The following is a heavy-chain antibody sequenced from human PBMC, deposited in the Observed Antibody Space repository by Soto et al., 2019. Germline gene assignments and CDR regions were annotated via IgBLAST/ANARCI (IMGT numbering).Heavy chain of an antibody. Sequence: QVQLVQSGAEVKKPGASVKVSCKASGYTFTIYSMTWVRQAPGQGLEWMGWISGYNGNTDYAQKFRGRVTMTTDTSTSTAYMELRSLRSDDTAVYYCARDKSGDVDAFDLWGQGTMVTVSS. J-gene: IGHJ3*01. V-gene: IGHV1-18*01. CDR2: ISGYNGNT. CDR3: ARDKSGDVDAFDL. D-gene: IGHD1-26*01. CDR1: GYTFTIYS.